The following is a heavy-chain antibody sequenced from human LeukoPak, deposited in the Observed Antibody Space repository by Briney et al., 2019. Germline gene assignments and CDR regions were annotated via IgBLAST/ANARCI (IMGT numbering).Heavy chain of an antibody. CDR1: GGSISSYY. CDR2: IYYSGST. D-gene: IGHD4-17*01. V-gene: IGHV4-59*08. Sequence: SETLSLTCTVSGGSISSYYWSWIRQPPGKGLEWIGYIYYSGSTNYNPSLKSRVTISVDTSKNQFSLKLSSVTAADTAVYYCARLWYGSWADAFDIWGQGTMVTVSS. CDR3: ARLWYGSWADAFDI. J-gene: IGHJ3*02.